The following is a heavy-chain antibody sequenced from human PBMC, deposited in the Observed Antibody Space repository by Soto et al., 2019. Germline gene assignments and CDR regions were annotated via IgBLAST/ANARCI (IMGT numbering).Heavy chain of an antibody. CDR3: ARVNPYYYDSSGYYNGSFYYYGMDV. Sequence: QLQLQESGSGLVKPSQTLSLTCAVSGGSISSGGYSWSWIRQPPGKGLEWIGYIYHSGSTYYNPSLKSRVTISVDTSKNQFSLKLSSVTAADTAVYYCARVNPYYYDSSGYYNGSFYYYGMDVWGQGTMVTVSS. CDR1: GGSISSGGYS. CDR2: IYHSGST. V-gene: IGHV4-30-2*01. D-gene: IGHD3-22*01. J-gene: IGHJ6*02.